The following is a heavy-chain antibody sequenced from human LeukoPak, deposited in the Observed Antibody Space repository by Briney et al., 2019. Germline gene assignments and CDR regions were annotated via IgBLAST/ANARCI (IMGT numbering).Heavy chain of an antibody. J-gene: IGHJ4*02. V-gene: IGHV3-30*19. CDR1: GFTFSSYG. CDR3: ARGETYYYDSSGYYDFDY. Sequence: PGGSLRLSCAASGFTFSSYGMHWVRQAPGKGLEWVAVISYDGSNKYYADSVKGRFTISRDNSKNTLYLQMNSLRAEDTAVYYCARGETYYYDSSGYYDFDYWGQGTLVTVSS. D-gene: IGHD3-22*01. CDR2: ISYDGSNK.